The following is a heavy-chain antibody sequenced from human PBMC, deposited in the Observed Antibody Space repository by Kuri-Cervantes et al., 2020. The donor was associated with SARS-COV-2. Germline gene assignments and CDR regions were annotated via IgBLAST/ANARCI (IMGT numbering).Heavy chain of an antibody. CDR1: GDSISSSSYY. J-gene: IGHJ4*02. Sequence: GSLRLSCTVSGDSISSSSYYWGWIRQPPGKGLEWIGTIYYRGSTDYNPSLKSRVTISVDTSKNQFSLKLRSVTATDTAVYYCARLFSPWSVVGDYWGQGTLVTVSS. V-gene: IGHV4-39*01. CDR3: ARLFSPWSVVGDY. D-gene: IGHD1-1*01. CDR2: IYYRGST.